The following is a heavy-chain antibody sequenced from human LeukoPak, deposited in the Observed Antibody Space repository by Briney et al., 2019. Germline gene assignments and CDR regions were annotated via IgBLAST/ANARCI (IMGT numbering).Heavy chain of an antibody. V-gene: IGHV3-23*01. CDR1: GFTFSSYA. Sequence: GGSLRLSCAASGFTFSSYAMSWVRQAPGKGLEWVSAISGSGGSTYYADSVKGRFTISRDNSKKTLNLQMNSLRAEDTAVYYCAKDLGWNYRTNWGQGTLVTVSS. D-gene: IGHD1-7*01. CDR3: AKDLGWNYRTN. J-gene: IGHJ4*02. CDR2: ISGSGGST.